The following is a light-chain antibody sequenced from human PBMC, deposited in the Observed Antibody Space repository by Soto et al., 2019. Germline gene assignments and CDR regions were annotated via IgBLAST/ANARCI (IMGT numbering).Light chain of an antibody. CDR1: ETFNSN. CDR3: QQYNSWPPT. J-gene: IGKJ1*01. V-gene: IGKV3-15*01. Sequence: EIVMTQSPDTLSVSPGERATLSCRASETFNSNLAWYQQKPGQAPRLLIYGASTRATGIPARFSGSGSGTEFTLTISSLQSEDFAVYYCQQYNSWPPTFGQGTKVEIK. CDR2: GAS.